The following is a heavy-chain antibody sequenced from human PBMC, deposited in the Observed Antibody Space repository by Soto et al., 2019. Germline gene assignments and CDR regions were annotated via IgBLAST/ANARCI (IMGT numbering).Heavy chain of an antibody. CDR3: ARVRLRYSSSLTYYYYGMDV. D-gene: IGHD6-6*01. CDR1: GYTFTSYY. Sequence: ASVKVSCKASGYTFTSYYMHWVRQAPGQGLEWMGIINPSGGSTSYAQKFQGRVTMTRDTSTSTVYMELSSLRSEDTAVYYCARVRLRYSSSLTYYYYGMDVWGQGTTVTVSS. V-gene: IGHV1-46*01. CDR2: INPSGGST. J-gene: IGHJ6*02.